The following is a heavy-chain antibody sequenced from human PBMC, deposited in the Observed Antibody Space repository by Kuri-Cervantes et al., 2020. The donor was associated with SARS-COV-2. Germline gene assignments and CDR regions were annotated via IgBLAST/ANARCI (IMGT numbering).Heavy chain of an antibody. D-gene: IGHD2-8*02. V-gene: IGHV4-39*01. Sequence: GSLRLSCTVSGGSISSSSYYWGWIRQPPGEGLEWIGSIYYSGSTYYNPSLKSRGTISVDTSKNQFSLKLSSVTAADTAVYYCARHLWSDGMDVWGQGTTVTVSS. CDR2: IYYSGST. CDR1: GGSISSSSYY. J-gene: IGHJ6*02. CDR3: ARHLWSDGMDV.